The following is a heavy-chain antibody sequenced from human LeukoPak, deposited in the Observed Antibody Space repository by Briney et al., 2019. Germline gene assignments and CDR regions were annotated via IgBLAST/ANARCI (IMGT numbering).Heavy chain of an antibody. Sequence: ASVKVSCKASGATFSDYALNWVRQAPGQGLEWMGVFIPILGTPNSTQRFHDRLTITADISTSTAYIELSSLRSEDTDVYYCARASMGDHSDYWGQGTLVTVSS. CDR1: GATFSDYA. D-gene: IGHD3-16*01. CDR2: FIPILGTP. CDR3: ARASMGDHSDY. V-gene: IGHV1-69*10. J-gene: IGHJ4*02.